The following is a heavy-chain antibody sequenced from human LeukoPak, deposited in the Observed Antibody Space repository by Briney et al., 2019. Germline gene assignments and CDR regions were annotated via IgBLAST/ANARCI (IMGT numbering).Heavy chain of an antibody. CDR3: ANREALQLWSYFDY. CDR1: GFSFSSYA. D-gene: IGHD5-18*01. CDR2: ISGSGGST. Sequence: PGGSLRLSCAASGFSFSSYAMSWVRQAPGKGLEWVSAISGSGGSTYYADSVKGRFTISRDNSKNTLYLQMNSLRAEDTAVYYCANREALQLWSYFDYWGQGTLVTVSS. J-gene: IGHJ4*02. V-gene: IGHV3-23*01.